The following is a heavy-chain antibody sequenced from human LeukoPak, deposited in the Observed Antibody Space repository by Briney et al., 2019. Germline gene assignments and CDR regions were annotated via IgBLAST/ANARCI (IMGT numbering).Heavy chain of an antibody. CDR1: GGXISSYY. Sequence: SETLSLTCTVSGGXISSYYCSWIRQPPGKGLEWTGYIYYSGSTNYNPSLKSRVTISVDTSKNQFSLKLSSVTAADTAVYYCARGGPDFWSGYRLYGMDVWGQGTTVTVSS. D-gene: IGHD3-3*01. CDR3: ARGGPDFWSGYRLYGMDV. J-gene: IGHJ6*02. V-gene: IGHV4-59*01. CDR2: IYYSGST.